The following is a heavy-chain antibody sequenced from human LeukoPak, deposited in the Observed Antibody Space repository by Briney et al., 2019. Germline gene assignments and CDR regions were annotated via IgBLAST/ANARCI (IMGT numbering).Heavy chain of an antibody. D-gene: IGHD5-18*01. CDR2: IIPILGIA. CDR3: ATGLDRVDTAMFSDY. Sequence: ASVKVSCKASGGTFSSYAISWVRQAPGQGLEWMGGIIPILGIANYAQKLQGRVTMTTDTSTSTAYMELRSLRSDDTAVYYCATGLDRVDTAMFSDYWGQGTLVTVSS. V-gene: IGHV1-69*04. J-gene: IGHJ4*02. CDR1: GGTFSSYA.